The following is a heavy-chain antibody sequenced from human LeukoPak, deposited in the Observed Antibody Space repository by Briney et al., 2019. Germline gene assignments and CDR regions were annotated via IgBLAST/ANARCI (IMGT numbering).Heavy chain of an antibody. CDR2: ISFDGSNK. D-gene: IGHD6-19*01. Sequence: GRSLRLSCAASGFTFSNFAMHWVRQAPGKGLQWVAVISFDGSNKYYADSVKGRFTVSRDNSKNTLHLQMNSLRAEDTAVYYCAKEMPGVAVTGILDHWGQRTLVTVSS. V-gene: IGHV3-30*18. J-gene: IGHJ4*02. CDR1: GFTFSNFA. CDR3: AKEMPGVAVTGILDH.